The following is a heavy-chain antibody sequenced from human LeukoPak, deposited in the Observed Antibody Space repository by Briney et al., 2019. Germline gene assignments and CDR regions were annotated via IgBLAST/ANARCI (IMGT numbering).Heavy chain of an antibody. J-gene: IGHJ5*02. CDR2: IYYSGST. Sequence: SETLSLTCTVSGGSISSSSYYWGWIRQPPGKGLEWIGSIYYSGSTNYNPSLKSRVTISVDKSKNQFSLKLSSVTAADTAVYYCARTYYYDSSGYNWFDPWGQGTLVTVSS. CDR3: ARTYYYDSSGYNWFDP. V-gene: IGHV4-39*07. D-gene: IGHD3-22*01. CDR1: GGSISSSSYY.